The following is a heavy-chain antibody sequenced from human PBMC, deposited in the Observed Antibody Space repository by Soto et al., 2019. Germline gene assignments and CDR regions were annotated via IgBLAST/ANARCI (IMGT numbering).Heavy chain of an antibody. V-gene: IGHV4-39*01. J-gene: IGHJ4*02. CDR2: IYFGGDT. Sequence: SETLSLTCTVSGGSFSSSSYNWDWIRQSPGKGLEWIGSIYFGGDTYYNPSFRGRVTIPADTSKNQFSLRLGSVTAADTAVYYCARVARYGTGLTPFDYCGQGTLVPFSS. D-gene: IGHD2-8*02. CDR1: GGSFSSSSYN. CDR3: ARVARYGTGLTPFDY.